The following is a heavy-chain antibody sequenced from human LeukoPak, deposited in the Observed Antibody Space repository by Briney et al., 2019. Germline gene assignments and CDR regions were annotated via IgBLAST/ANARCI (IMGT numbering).Heavy chain of an antibody. Sequence: PGGSLRLSCAASGFTFSSYAMHWVRQAPGKGLEWVAVISYDGSNKYYADSVKGRFTISRDNSKNTLYLQMNSLRAEDTAVYYCAREYSSSWYYYYYRDVWGKGTTVTVSS. J-gene: IGHJ6*03. CDR3: AREYSSSWYYYYYRDV. CDR1: GFTFSSYA. V-gene: IGHV3-30*04. CDR2: ISYDGSNK. D-gene: IGHD6-13*01.